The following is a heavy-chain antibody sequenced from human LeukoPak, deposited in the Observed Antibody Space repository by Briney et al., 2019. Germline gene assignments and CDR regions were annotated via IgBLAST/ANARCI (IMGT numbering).Heavy chain of an antibody. Sequence: SENLSLTCTVSGGSISSGGYYWSWIRQHPGKGLEWIGYIYYSGSTYYNPSLKSRVTISVDTSKNQFSLKLSSVTAADTAVYYCARANCGGDCYSNYGMDVWGQGTTVTVSS. J-gene: IGHJ6*02. V-gene: IGHV4-31*03. CDR1: GGSISSGGYY. D-gene: IGHD2-21*02. CDR3: ARANCGGDCYSNYGMDV. CDR2: IYYSGST.